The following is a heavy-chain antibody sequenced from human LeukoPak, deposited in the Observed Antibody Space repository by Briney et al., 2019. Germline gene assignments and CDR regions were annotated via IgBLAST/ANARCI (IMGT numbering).Heavy chain of an antibody. D-gene: IGHD6-25*01. V-gene: IGHV3-23*01. CDR2: ISGSGGST. Sequence: GGSLRLSCAASGFTFSSYAMSWVRQAPGKGLEWVSAISGSGGSTYYADSVKGRFTISRDNSKNTLYLQMSSLRAEDTAVYYCAKSDAPESSGPLDYWGQGTLVTVSS. J-gene: IGHJ4*02. CDR1: GFTFSSYA. CDR3: AKSDAPESSGPLDY.